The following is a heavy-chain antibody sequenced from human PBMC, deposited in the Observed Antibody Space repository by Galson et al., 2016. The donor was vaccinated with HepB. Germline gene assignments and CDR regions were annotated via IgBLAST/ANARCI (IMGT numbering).Heavy chain of an antibody. Sequence: SETLSLTCAVSGDSLISSNWWIWVRQPPGKGLEWIGDIYHRGSTNYNPSLKSRVTMSLDMSKNHFSLKLRSVTAADTAVYYRARGGDVAEYWGQGTLVTVSS. CDR2: IYHRGST. CDR3: ARGGDVAEY. D-gene: IGHD3-16*01. CDR1: GDSLISSNW. J-gene: IGHJ4*02. V-gene: IGHV4-4*02.